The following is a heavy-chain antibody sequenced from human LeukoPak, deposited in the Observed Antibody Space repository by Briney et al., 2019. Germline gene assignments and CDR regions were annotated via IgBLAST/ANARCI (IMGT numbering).Heavy chain of an antibody. CDR1: GFTFSSYA. D-gene: IGHD3-3*01. Sequence: PGGSLRLSCAASGFTFSSYAMSWVRQAPGKGLEWVSAISGSGGSTYYADSVKGRFTISRDNSKNTLYLQMNSLRAEDTAVYYCAKSGVLRFLEWLLSPDYFDYWGQGTLVTVSS. J-gene: IGHJ4*02. CDR2: ISGSGGST. CDR3: AKSGVLRFLEWLLSPDYFDY. V-gene: IGHV3-23*01.